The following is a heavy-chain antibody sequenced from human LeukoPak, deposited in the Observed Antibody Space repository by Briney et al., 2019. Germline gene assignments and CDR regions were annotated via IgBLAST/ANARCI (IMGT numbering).Heavy chain of an antibody. CDR3: ARAPGSSSWKYYFDY. V-gene: IGHV4-4*02. D-gene: IGHD6-13*01. CDR2: IYHSGST. Sequence: PSGTLSLTCAVSGGSISSSNWWSWVRPPPGKGLEWIGEIYHSGSTNYNPSLKSRVTISVDKSKNQFSLKLSSVTAADTAVYYCARAPGSSSWKYYFDYWGQGTLVTVSS. CDR1: GGSISSSNW. J-gene: IGHJ4*02.